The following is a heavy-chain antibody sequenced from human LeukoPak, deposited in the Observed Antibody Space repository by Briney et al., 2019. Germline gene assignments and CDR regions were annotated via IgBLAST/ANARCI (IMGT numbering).Heavy chain of an antibody. CDR3: ARDEEEGYCSSTNCYPQYFQH. CDR1: GFTFSSYS. J-gene: IGHJ1*01. V-gene: IGHV3-21*01. CDR2: ISSSSYYI. Sequence: GGSLRLSCAASGFTFSSYSMNWVRQAPGKGLEWVSSISSSSYYIYYADSVRGRFTISRDNAKNSLYLQMNSLRAEDTAVYYCARDEEEGYCSSTNCYPQYFQHWGQGTLVTVSS. D-gene: IGHD2-2*01.